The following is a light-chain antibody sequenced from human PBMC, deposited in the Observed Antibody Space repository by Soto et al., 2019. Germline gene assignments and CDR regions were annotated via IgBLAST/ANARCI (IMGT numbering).Light chain of an antibody. CDR1: QSVSNNY. Sequence: EILMTQPPATLFLSPGERATLSCRASQSVSNNYVAGYQQKPGQAPRLLIDDASSRATGSPDMFSGGGSVTKFTLTSSRLEPEDFAVYYCQQFNSDPLTFGEGTKVDIK. CDR3: QQFNSDPLT. V-gene: IGKV3-20*01. CDR2: DAS. J-gene: IGKJ4*02.